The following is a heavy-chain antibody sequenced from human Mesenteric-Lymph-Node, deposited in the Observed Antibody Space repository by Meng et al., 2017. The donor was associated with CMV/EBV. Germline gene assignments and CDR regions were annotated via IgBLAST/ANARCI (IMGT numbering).Heavy chain of an antibody. D-gene: IGHD2-2*01. J-gene: IGHJ4*02. V-gene: IGHV4-38-2*02. CDR1: GYSINRGLY. Sequence: ESLKISCTVSGYSINRGLYWGWIRQPPGKGLEWIGNIHHDGITYYNLSLKSRVTISLDTSKNQVSVILSSVTAADTAVYYCARWGIGTNWYAIDYWGQGTLVTVSS. CDR3: ARWGIGTNWYAIDY. CDR2: IHHDGIT.